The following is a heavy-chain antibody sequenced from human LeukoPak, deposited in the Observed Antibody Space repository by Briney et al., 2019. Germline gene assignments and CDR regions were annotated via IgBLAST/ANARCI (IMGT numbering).Heavy chain of an antibody. D-gene: IGHD3-16*01. CDR3: ARSGGGDYYYYVDV. V-gene: IGHV3-53*01. CDR1: GFTVNSNY. J-gene: IGHJ6*03. Sequence: GGSLRLSCAASGFTVNSNYMSWVRQAPGKGLEWVSVIYSGAGTYYADSVKGRFTISRDNSKNTLYLQMNSLRAEDTAVYYCARSGGGDYYYYVDVWGKGTTVTIPS. CDR2: IYSGAGT.